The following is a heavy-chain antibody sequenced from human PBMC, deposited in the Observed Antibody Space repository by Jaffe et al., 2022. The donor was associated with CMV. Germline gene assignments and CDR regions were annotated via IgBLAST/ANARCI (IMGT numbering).Heavy chain of an antibody. J-gene: IGHJ3*02. CDR1: GFNFDDYA. CDR2: ISWNSEST. D-gene: IGHD3-9*01. V-gene: IGHV3-9*01. CDR3: VKDLRYNSKWFELRGGFDI. Sequence: EVQLVESGGGLVQPGTSLRLSCAASGFNFDDYAMHWLREIPGKGVEWLSGISWNSESTGYADSVKGRFIISRDNAKNSLYLQMTSLRLEDTALYYCVKDLRYNSKWFELRGGFDIWGQGTMVTVSS.